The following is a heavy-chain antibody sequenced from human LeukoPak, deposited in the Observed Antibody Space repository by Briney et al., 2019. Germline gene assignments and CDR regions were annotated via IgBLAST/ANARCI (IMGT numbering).Heavy chain of an antibody. Sequence: GGSLRLSCAASGFTFSNYGMHWVRRAPGKGLEWLAVMSYDGTNKYYADSVKGRFTISRDNSKNTLYLQMNSLRVDDMAVYYCARAPCSGYTCSHDYWGQGTLVTVSS. V-gene: IGHV3-30-3*01. J-gene: IGHJ4*02. CDR3: ARAPCSGYTCSHDY. CDR2: MSYDGTNK. D-gene: IGHD2-15*01. CDR1: GFTFSNYG.